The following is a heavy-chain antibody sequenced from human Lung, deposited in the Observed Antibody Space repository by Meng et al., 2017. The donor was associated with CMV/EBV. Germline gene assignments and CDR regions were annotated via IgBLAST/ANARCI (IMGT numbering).Heavy chain of an antibody. V-gene: IGHV4-34*01. CDR1: GESLSGYY. CDR2: ISHSGTT. CDR3: ARARLSSRSMDF. Sequence: GSLRLXCAVYGESLSGYYWTWIRQPPGKGLEWIGEISHSGTTNYNPSLKSRVFISVDTSKNQLSLNLTPVTAADTAVYYSARARLSSRSMDFWGQGPPVTVSS. D-gene: IGHD2/OR15-2a*01. J-gene: IGHJ6*02.